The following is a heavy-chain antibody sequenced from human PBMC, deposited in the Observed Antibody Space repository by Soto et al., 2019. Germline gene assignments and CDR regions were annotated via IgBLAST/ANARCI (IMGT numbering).Heavy chain of an antibody. CDR1: GGSFSGYY. CDR3: ARGRDSGCIDY. CDR2: INHSGST. D-gene: IGHD6-19*01. Sequence: KPPETLSLTCAVYGGSFSGYYWSWIRQPPGKGLEWIGEINHSGSTNYNPSLRSRVTISVDTSKNQFSLRLSSVTAADTAVYYCARGRDSGCIDYWGQGTLVTVSS. V-gene: IGHV4-34*01. J-gene: IGHJ4*02.